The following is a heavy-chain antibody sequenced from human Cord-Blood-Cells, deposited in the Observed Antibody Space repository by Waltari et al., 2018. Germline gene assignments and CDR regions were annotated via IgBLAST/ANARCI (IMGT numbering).Heavy chain of an antibody. CDR1: GYSISSGSY. V-gene: IGHV4-38-2*02. D-gene: IGHD6-6*01. J-gene: IGHJ4*02. CDR2: IYHSGST. CDR3: ARGPIQLDY. Sequence: QVQLQESGPGLVQPSETLSLTCTVSGYSISSGSYWGWIRQPPGKGLEWIGSIYHSGSTYYNPSLKSRVTISVDTSKNQFSLKLSSVTAADTAVYYCARGPIQLDYWGQGTLVTVSS.